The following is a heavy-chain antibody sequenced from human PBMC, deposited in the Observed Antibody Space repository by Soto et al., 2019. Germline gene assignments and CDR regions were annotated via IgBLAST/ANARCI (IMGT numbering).Heavy chain of an antibody. CDR3: AREATVVNRSSFDY. V-gene: IGHV1-3*04. D-gene: IGHD2-15*01. CDR2: INTGRGNA. CDR1: GYTFTTYA. J-gene: IGHJ4*02. Sequence: ASVKVSCPASGYTFTTYAIHWVRQAPGQRPEWMGWINTGRGNARYSQKFQGRVTFARDTLATTVYLELSSLKSEDTAVYYCAREATVVNRSSFDYWGKRALVTVYS.